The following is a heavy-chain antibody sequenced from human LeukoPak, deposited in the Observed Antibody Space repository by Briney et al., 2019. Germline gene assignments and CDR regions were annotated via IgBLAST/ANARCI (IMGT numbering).Heavy chain of an antibody. CDR3: ASLASSTYYGMDV. J-gene: IGHJ6*02. Sequence: KPSETLSLTCIVSGGSISSISSNNYHWGWIRQPPGKGLEWIGSIYYSGSTYYNPSLKSRVTISVDTSKNQFSLKLSSVTAADTAVYYCASLASSTYYGMDVWGQGTTVTVSS. CDR1: GGSISSISSNNYH. V-gene: IGHV4-39*01. D-gene: IGHD5/OR15-5a*01. CDR2: IYYSGST.